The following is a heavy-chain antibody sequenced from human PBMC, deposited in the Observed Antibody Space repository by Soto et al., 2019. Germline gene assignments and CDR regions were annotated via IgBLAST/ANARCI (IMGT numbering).Heavy chain of an antibody. J-gene: IGHJ3*02. CDR1: GYTFTSYG. CDR3: ARTTRPDLVVMVYAILSGAAFDI. CDR2: LSAYNGNT. D-gene: IGHD2-8*01. V-gene: IGHV1-18*01. Sequence: QVQLVQSGAEVKKPGASVKVSCKASGYTFTSYGISWVRQAPGQGLEWMGWLSAYNGNTNYAQKRQGRVTMTTDTSTSTAYMELRSLRSDDTTEYSCARTTRPDLVVMVYAILSGAAFDIWGQGTMVTVSS.